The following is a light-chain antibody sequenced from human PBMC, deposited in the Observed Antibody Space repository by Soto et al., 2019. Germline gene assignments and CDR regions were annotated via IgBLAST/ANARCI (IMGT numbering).Light chain of an antibody. CDR1: SSDVGSYNY. Sequence: QSVLTQPASVSGSPGQSITISCTGTSSDVGSYNYVSWYQQHPGKAPQLLIYEVSNRPSGVSNRFSGYKSDNTASLTSYEVQAEDEANYYCSSYTSISTSVFGGGTKVTVL. J-gene: IGLJ3*02. CDR3: SSYTSISTSV. CDR2: EVS. V-gene: IGLV2-14*01.